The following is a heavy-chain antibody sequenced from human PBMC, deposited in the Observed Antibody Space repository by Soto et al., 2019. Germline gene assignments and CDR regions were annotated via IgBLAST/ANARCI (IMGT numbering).Heavy chain of an antibody. D-gene: IGHD3-10*01. J-gene: IGHJ4*02. CDR3: ARVSGTLERYSDLDY. CDR2: ISPRSDYI. CDR1: GFTFSSYS. Sequence: GGSLRLSCAASGFTFSSYSMNWVRQAPGKGLEWVSSISPRSDYIYFADSMRGRFTISRDNAQNSLYLHMNNLRAEDTAVYHCARVSGTLERYSDLDYWGQGTLVTVSS. V-gene: IGHV3-21*06.